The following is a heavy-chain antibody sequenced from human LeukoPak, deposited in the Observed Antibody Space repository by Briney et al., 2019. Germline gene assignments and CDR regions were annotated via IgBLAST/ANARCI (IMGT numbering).Heavy chain of an antibody. CDR2: IIPIFGTA. V-gene: IGHV1-69*13. CDR1: GGTFSNYA. Sequence: SVKVSFKASGGTFSNYAINWVRQAPGQGLEWMGGIIPIFGTANYAQKFQGRVTITADESTSTAYMELSSLRSEDTAVYYCARGDYYGSGSYSFLGYFDYWGQGTLVTVSS. CDR3: ARGDYYGSGSYSFLGYFDY. D-gene: IGHD3-10*01. J-gene: IGHJ4*02.